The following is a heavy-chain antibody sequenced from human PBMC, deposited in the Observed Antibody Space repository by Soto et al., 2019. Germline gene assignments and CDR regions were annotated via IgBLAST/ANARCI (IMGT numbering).Heavy chain of an antibody. V-gene: IGHV3-7*03. CDR1: GFTFSSYW. CDR2: IKQDGSEK. J-gene: IGHJ5*02. Sequence: PGGSLRLSCAASGFTFSSYWMSWGRQAPGKGLEWVANIKQDGSEKYYVDSVKGRFSISRDNAKNSLYLQMNSLRAEDTAVYYCARDRGCSSTSCYTGFFPWGQGTLVTVSS. D-gene: IGHD2-2*02. CDR3: ARDRGCSSTSCYTGFFP.